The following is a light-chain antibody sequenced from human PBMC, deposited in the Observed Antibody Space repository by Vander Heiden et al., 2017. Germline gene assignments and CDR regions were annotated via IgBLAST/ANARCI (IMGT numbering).Light chain of an antibody. Sequence: DIQMTQSPSSLSASVGDRVTITCRASQSISSYLNWYQQKPGKAPKLLIYAASSLQSGVPSRFSGSGSGTDLTLTISRLQPEDIATYYCQQCDSTPRTFGEGTKVEIK. CDR3: QQCDSTPRT. V-gene: IGKV1-39*01. J-gene: IGKJ4*02. CDR1: QSISSY. CDR2: AAS.